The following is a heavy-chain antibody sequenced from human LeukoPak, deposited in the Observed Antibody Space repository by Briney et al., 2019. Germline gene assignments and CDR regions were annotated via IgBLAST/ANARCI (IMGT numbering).Heavy chain of an antibody. V-gene: IGHV3-53*01. CDR1: GFTVSSNY. J-gene: IGHJ4*02. CDR3: ARALHTYYDFWSGYYTGVAGSGSWGY. D-gene: IGHD3-3*01. CDR2: IYSDGDT. Sequence: GGSLRLPCAASGFTVSSNYMTWVRQAPGKGLEWVSIIYSDGDTHYAGSVKGRFTISRDGSKNTLYLQMNSLRPEDTAVYYCARALHTYYDFWSGYYTGVAGSGSWGYWGQGTLVTVSS.